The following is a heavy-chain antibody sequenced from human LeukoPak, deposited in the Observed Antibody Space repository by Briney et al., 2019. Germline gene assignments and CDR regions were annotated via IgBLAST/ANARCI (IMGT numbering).Heavy chain of an antibody. CDR1: GFRFSSYA. D-gene: IGHD3-22*01. Sequence: PGGSLRLSCAASGFRFSSYAMSWVRQAPGKGLEWVVVISYDGSNKYYADSVKGRFTISRDNSKNTLYLQMNSLRAEDTAVYYCAKDGGYYDSSGYYPDYWGQGTLVTVSS. J-gene: IGHJ4*02. V-gene: IGHV3-30*18. CDR2: ISYDGSNK. CDR3: AKDGGYYDSSGYYPDY.